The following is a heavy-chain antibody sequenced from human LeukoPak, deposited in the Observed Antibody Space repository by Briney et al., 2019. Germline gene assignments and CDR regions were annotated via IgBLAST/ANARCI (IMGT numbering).Heavy chain of an antibody. D-gene: IGHD4-17*01. Sequence: SETLSLTCTVSGGSISSSSYYWGWIRQSPGKGLEWIGNIFHTGSTYYNPSLKSRVTISVDTSKNQFSLKLSSVTAADTAVYYCARVDYEYYFDYWGQGTLVTVSS. CDR3: ARVDYEYYFDY. J-gene: IGHJ4*02. CDR1: GGSISSSSYY. V-gene: IGHV4-39*07. CDR2: IFHTGST.